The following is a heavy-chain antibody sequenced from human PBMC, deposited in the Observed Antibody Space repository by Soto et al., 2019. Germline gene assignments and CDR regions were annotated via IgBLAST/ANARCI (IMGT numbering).Heavy chain of an antibody. D-gene: IGHD2-15*01. J-gene: IGHJ3*02. V-gene: IGHV3-33*01. Sequence: PGGSLRLSCAASGFIFNSYGMNWVRQAPGKGLEWVATIWCDGSNEYYADSVKGRFTISRDNSNNRLYLQMNSLRADDTAVYYCARESELGVAPNPHAFDIWGQGTMVTVSS. CDR1: GFIFNSYG. CDR2: IWCDGSNE. CDR3: ARESELGVAPNPHAFDI.